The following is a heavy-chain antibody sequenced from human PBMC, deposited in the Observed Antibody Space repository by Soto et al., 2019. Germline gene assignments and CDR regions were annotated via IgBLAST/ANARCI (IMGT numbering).Heavy chain of an antibody. CDR1: GFTFSSYS. CDR2: ISSNGVTT. CDR3: VSLRTAQFDPV. J-gene: IGHJ4*02. V-gene: IGHV3-48*04. D-gene: IGHD3-10*01. Sequence: GGSLRLSCAASGFTFSSYSMNWVRQAPGKGLEWVSYISSNGVTTSYADSVRGRFTISRDNAKNTLYLQMDSLRADDTAVYYCVSLRTAQFDPVWGQGTLVTVS.